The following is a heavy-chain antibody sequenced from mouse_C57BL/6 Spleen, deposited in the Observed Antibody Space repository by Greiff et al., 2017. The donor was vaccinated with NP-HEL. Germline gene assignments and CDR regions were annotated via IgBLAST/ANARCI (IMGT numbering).Heavy chain of an antibody. J-gene: IGHJ2*01. CDR1: GYAFSSSW. V-gene: IGHV1-82*01. CDR2: IYPGNGDT. Sequence: VQLQQSGPELVKPGASVKISCKASGYAFSSSWMNWVKQRPGKGLEWIGRIYPGNGDTNYNGKFKGKATLTADKSSSTAYMQLSSLTSEDSAVYFYARWEGYLDYWGQGTTLTVSS. CDR3: ARWEGYLDY. D-gene: IGHD4-1*01.